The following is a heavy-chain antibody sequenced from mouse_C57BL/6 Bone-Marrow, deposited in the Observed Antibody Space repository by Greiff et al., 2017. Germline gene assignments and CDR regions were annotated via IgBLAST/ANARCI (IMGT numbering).Heavy chain of an antibody. CDR3: TRRGFITTVVGAMDY. CDR1: GYTFTDYE. D-gene: IGHD1-1*01. Sequence: VKLVESGAELVRPGASVTLSCKASGYTFTDYEMHWVKQTPVHGLEWIGAIDPETGGTAYNQKFKGKAILTADKSSSTAYMELRSLTSEDSAVYYCTRRGFITTVVGAMDYWGQGTSVTVSS. J-gene: IGHJ4*01. V-gene: IGHV1-15*01. CDR2: IDPETGGT.